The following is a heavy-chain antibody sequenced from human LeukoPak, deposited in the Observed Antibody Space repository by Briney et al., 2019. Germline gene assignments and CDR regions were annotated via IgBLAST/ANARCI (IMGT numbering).Heavy chain of an antibody. CDR2: ISGSGGRT. Sequence: PRGSLRLSCPASGFTSSNYAVSWVSQAPGKGLEWVSVISGSGGRTYYADSVKGQFTIFRDNSKNTVYMQMNSLRADDTAVYYSSKGDTGMVRCYYFDYWGQGTRVTVSS. D-gene: IGHD5-18*01. CDR1: GFTSSNYA. J-gene: IGHJ4*02. CDR3: SKGDTGMVRCYYFDY. V-gene: IGHV3-23*01.